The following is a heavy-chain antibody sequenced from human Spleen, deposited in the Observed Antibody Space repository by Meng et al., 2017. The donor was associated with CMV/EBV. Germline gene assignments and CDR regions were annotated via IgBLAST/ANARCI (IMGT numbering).Heavy chain of an antibody. V-gene: IGHV1-2*02. CDR2: INPNSGGT. CDR1: GYTFTSYE. Sequence: ASVKVSCKASGYTFTSYEINWVRQATGQGLECMGWINPNSGGTNYAQKFQGRVTMTRDTSISTAYMELSRLRSDDTAVDYCARLVVVPAANWFDPWGQGTLVTVSS. D-gene: IGHD2-2*01. CDR3: ARLVVVPAANWFDP. J-gene: IGHJ5*02.